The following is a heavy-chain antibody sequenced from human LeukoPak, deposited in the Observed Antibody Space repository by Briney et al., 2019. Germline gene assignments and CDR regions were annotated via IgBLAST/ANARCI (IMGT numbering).Heavy chain of an antibody. Sequence: SVKVPCKTSGFTFSTSAVQWVRQARGQPLEWIGWIIVGSGATNYAQSLQGRFTITRDMSTNTAYMELSSLGSEDSAVYYCAAELYGVYTDCCTFHLWGQGTLVTVSS. CDR3: AAELYGVYTDCCTFHL. D-gene: IGHD4-17*01. V-gene: IGHV1-58*01. J-gene: IGHJ3*01. CDR2: IIVGSGAT. CDR1: GFTFSTSA.